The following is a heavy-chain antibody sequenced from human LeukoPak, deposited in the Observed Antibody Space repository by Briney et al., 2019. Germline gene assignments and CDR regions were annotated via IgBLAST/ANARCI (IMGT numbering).Heavy chain of an antibody. CDR2: IYYTGTT. D-gene: IGHD4-17*01. CDR1: GESMTGYY. CDR3: ARDFDGDYGAR. Sequence: SETLSLTCSVSGESMTGYYWSWIRQPPGKGLEWIGYIYYTGTTNYNPSLKSRVTISVDTSKNQFSLRLTSVTAADTAVYFCARDFDGDYGARWGQGILVSVSP. V-gene: IGHV4-59*01. J-gene: IGHJ4*02.